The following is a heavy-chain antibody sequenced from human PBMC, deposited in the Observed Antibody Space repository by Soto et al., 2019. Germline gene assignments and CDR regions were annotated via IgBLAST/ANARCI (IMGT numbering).Heavy chain of an antibody. V-gene: IGHV4-38-2*01. J-gene: IGHJ6*02. CDR1: GDSSASGCY. Sequence: SGTLSPSYGVSGDSSASGCYRARIRQSPGKGLEWIGSIYHAGSVYYNPSLNSRVAVSLDTSKNHFSLKLTSVTAADTAVYYCARTFGYSGMDVWGQGTTVTVSS. D-gene: IGHD3-16*01. CDR2: IYHAGSV. CDR3: ARTFGYSGMDV.